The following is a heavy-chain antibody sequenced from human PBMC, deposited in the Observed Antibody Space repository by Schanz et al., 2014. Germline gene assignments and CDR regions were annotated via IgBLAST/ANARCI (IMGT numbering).Heavy chain of an antibody. CDR3: AKGRFGELSAFDI. CDR1: GFTFSGFW. V-gene: IGHV3-33*06. D-gene: IGHD3-10*01. Sequence: VQLAESGGGLVQPGGSLRLSCAASGFTFSGFWMTWVRQAPGKGLEWVAVIWSDGTNEYYADSVKGRFTISGDSSKYTVYLQMNSLRAEDTAVYYCAKGRFGELSAFDIWGQGTMVTVSS. J-gene: IGHJ3*02. CDR2: IWSDGTNE.